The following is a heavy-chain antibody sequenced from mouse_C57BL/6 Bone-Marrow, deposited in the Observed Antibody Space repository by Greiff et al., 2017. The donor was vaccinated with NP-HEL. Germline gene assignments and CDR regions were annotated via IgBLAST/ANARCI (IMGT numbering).Heavy chain of an antibody. CDR1: GFSFNTYA. V-gene: IGHV10-1*01. Sequence: DVHLVESGGGLVQPKGSLKLSCAASGFSFNTYAMNWVRQAPGKGLEWVARIRSKSNNYATYYADSVKDRFTISRDDSESMLYLQMNNLKTEDTAMYYCVRLEIGGYFDVWGTGTTVTVSS. J-gene: IGHJ1*03. CDR3: VRLEIGGYFDV. CDR2: IRSKSNNYAT.